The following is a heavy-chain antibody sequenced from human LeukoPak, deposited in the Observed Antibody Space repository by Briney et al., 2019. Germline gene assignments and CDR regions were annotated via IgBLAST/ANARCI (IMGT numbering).Heavy chain of an antibody. CDR1: GFTLSSNY. CDR2: IYSGGST. D-gene: IGHD4-17*01. Sequence: PGGSLRLSCAASGFTLSSNYMSWVRQAPGKGLEWVSVIYSGGSTYYADSVKGRFTISRDNSKNTLYLQMNSLRAEDTAVYYCARVSGYGDHGFDYWGQGTLVTVSS. V-gene: IGHV3-53*01. J-gene: IGHJ4*02. CDR3: ARVSGYGDHGFDY.